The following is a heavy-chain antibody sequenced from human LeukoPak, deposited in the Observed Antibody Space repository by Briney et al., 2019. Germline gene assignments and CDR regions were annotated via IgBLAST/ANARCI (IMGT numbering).Heavy chain of an antibody. CDR2: LTGDGNT. V-gene: IGHV3-23*01. J-gene: IGHJ4*02. D-gene: IGHD1-20*01. CDR1: GFTFDDYA. Sequence: GGSLRLSCAASGFTFDDYAMHWVRRAPGKGLEWVSVLTGDGNTYYADSVKGRFTNSRDDSKNTLFLQMNSLRAEDTAVYFCAKVKWKLIGYFDYWGQGTLVTVSS. CDR3: AKVKWKLIGYFDY.